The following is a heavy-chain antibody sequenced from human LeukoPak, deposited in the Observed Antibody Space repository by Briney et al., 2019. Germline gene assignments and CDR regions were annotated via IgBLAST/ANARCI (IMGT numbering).Heavy chain of an antibody. D-gene: IGHD3-9*01. CDR3: ARGRLRYLDWTRAYSDY. CDR1: GYTFITHG. V-gene: IGHV1-18*01. Sequence: ASVKVSFKASGYTFITHGLTWVRQAPGQGLEWMGWISAYNGNTIYAQTLQDRLTMTTDTSTSTAYMELRSLRSDDTAVYYCARGRLRYLDWTRAYSDYWGQGTLVTVSS. J-gene: IGHJ4*02. CDR2: ISAYNGNT.